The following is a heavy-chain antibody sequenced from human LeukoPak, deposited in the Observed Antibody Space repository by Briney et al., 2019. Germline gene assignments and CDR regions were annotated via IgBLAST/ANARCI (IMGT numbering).Heavy chain of an antibody. CDR1: GGSISSSSYY. J-gene: IGHJ5*02. D-gene: IGHD2-21*02. Sequence: PSETLSLTCTVSGGSISSSSYYWGWIRQPPGKGVEWIGSIYYSGSTYYNPSLKSRVTISVDTSKNQFSLKLSSVTAADTAVYYCARQSSHIVVVTGRSKYNWFDPWGQGTLVTVSS. CDR2: IYYSGST. CDR3: ARQSSHIVVVTGRSKYNWFDP. V-gene: IGHV4-39*01.